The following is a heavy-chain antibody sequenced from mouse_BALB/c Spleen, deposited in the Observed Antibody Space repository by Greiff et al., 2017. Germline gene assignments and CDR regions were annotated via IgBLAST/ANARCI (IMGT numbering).Heavy chain of an antibody. V-gene: IGHV10-1*02. CDR3: VGWAWFAY. J-gene: IGHJ3*01. CDR1: GFTFNTYA. Sequence: EVQLQESGGGLVQPKGSLKLSCAASGFTFNTYAMNWVRQAPGKGLEWVARIRSKSNNYATYYADSVKDRFTISRDDSQSMLYLQMNNLKTEDTAMYYCVGWAWFAYWGQGTLVTVSA. CDR2: IRSKSNNYAT.